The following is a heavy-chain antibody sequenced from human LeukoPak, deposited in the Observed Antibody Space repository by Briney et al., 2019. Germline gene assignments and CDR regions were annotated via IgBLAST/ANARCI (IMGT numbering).Heavy chain of an antibody. CDR1: GFTFSSYS. J-gene: IGHJ6*02. D-gene: IGHD2-15*01. CDR3: ARGHCSGGSCYDEDYYYYGMDV. V-gene: IGHV3-21*01. CDR2: ISSSSSYI. Sequence: PGGSLRLSCAASGFTFSSYSMSWVRQAPGKGLEWVSSISSSSSYIYYADSVKGRFTISRDNAKNSLYLQMNSLRAEDTAVYYCARGHCSGGSCYDEDYYYYGMDVWGQGTTVTVSS.